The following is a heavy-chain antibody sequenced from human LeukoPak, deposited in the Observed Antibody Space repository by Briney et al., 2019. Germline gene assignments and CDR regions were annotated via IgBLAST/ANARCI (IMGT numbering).Heavy chain of an antibody. Sequence: GESLQISCQGSGYSFTSYWIGWVRQMPGKGLEWMGIIYPGDSDTRYSPSFQGQVTISADKSISTAYLQWSSLKASDTAMYYCARVMTSTRGGFDPWGQGTLVTVSS. CDR3: ARVMTSTRGGFDP. D-gene: IGHD2-21*02. CDR2: IYPGDSDT. V-gene: IGHV5-51*01. J-gene: IGHJ5*02. CDR1: GYSFTSYW.